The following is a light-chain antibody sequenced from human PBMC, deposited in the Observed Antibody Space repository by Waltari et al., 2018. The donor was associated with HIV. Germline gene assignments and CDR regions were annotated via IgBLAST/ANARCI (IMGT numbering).Light chain of an antibody. J-gene: IGKJ1*01. CDR1: QNINNF. CDR3: LQTYSTTWT. CDR2: VTS. Sequence: IQMTQSPSSLSAFVGDSVPITCRASQNINNFLTWYQQKPGKAPQVLIYVTSNLQSGVPSRFSGSRSGTDFTLTISSLQPEDSATYYCLQTYSTTWTFGQGTKVEIK. V-gene: IGKV1-39*01.